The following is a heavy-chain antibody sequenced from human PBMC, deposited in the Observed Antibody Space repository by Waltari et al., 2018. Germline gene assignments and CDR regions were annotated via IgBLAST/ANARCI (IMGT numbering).Heavy chain of an antibody. CDR1: GYTLTELS. CDR2: FDPEDGET. J-gene: IGHJ2*01. V-gene: IGHV1-24*01. CDR3: ATAICKVGARRALCWYFDL. Sequence: QVQLVQSGAEVKKPGASVKVSCKVSGYTLTELSMHWVRQAPGKGLEWMGGFDPEDGETIYAQKFQGRVTMTEDTSTDTAYMELSSLRSEDTAVYYCATAICKVGARRALCWYFDLWGRGTLVTVSS. D-gene: IGHD1-26*01.